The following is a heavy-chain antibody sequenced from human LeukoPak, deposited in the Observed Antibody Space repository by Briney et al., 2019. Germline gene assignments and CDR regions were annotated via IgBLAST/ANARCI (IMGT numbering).Heavy chain of an antibody. CDR3: AREASRLRESDY. D-gene: IGHD2-15*01. V-gene: IGHV1-2*02. Sequence: GASVTVSCKASGYIFTRYYMHWVRQAPRQGLAWVGWINPNSGGTNYAQSFQGRATMTRDTTISTAYMELISLRSDDTAVYYCAREASRLRESDYWGQGTLVTVSS. CDR2: INPNSGGT. CDR1: GYIFTRYY. J-gene: IGHJ4*02.